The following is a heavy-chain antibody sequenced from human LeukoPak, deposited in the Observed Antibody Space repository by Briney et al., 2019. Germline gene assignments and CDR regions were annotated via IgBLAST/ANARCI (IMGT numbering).Heavy chain of an antibody. J-gene: IGHJ4*02. V-gene: IGHV1-69*06. CDR2: IIPIFGTA. CDR1: GGTFGSYA. D-gene: IGHD3-9*01. CDR3: AEDGIRDFDWLYY. Sequence: SVKVSCKASGGTFGSYAISWVRQAPGQGLEWMGGIIPIFGTANYAQKFKGRVTITADKSTSTAYMELSSLRSEDTAFFFQAEDGIRDFDWLYYWGQGTLVTVSS.